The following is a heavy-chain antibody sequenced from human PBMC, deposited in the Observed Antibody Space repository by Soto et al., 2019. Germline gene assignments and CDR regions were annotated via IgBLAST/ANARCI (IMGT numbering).Heavy chain of an antibody. Sequence: SETLSLTCTVSGCSISSSTYYWSWIRQPPGKGLEWIGYIYYSGSTYYNPSLKSRVTISVDTSKNQFSLKLSSVTAADTAVYYCASRRSTGRALLFDPWGQGTLVTVSS. CDR1: GCSISSSTYY. CDR3: ASRRSTGRALLFDP. D-gene: IGHD1-26*01. CDR2: IYYSGST. J-gene: IGHJ5*02. V-gene: IGHV4-30-4*01.